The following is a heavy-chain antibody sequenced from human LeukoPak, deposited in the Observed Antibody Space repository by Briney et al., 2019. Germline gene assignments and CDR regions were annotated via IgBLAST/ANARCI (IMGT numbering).Heavy chain of an antibody. Sequence: ASETLSLTCTVSGGSISSGDYYWSWIRQPPGKGLEWIGYIYYSGSTYYNPSLKSRVTISVDTSKNQFSLKLSSVTAADTAVYYCAREKGYGSGSYGNWFDPWGQGTLVTVSS. CDR1: GGSISSGDYY. D-gene: IGHD3-10*01. V-gene: IGHV4-30-4*01. CDR2: IYYSGST. CDR3: AREKGYGSGSYGNWFDP. J-gene: IGHJ5*02.